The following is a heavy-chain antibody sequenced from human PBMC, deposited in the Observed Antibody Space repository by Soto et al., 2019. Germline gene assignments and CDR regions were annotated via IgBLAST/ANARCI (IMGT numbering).Heavy chain of an antibody. CDR3: ARSYYYDSSGYLVPFDY. CDR1: RFTFSSYS. J-gene: IGHJ4*02. V-gene: IGHV3-48*02. CDR2: ISSSSSTI. D-gene: IGHD3-22*01. Sequence: LXLSCAASRFTFSSYSMNWFRQAPGKGLEWVSYISSSSSTIYYADSVKGRFTISRDNAKNSLYLQMNSLRDEDTAVYYCARSYYYDSSGYLVPFDYWGQGTLVTVSS.